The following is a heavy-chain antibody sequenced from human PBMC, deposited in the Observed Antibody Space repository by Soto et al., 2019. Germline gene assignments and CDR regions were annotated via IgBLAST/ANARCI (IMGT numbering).Heavy chain of an antibody. CDR3: ARITMVRGVIITWDY. J-gene: IGHJ4*02. Sequence: QVQLVQSGAEVKKPGASVKVSCKASGYTFTSYGISWVRQAPGQGLEWMGWISAYNGNTNYAQKLQGRVTMTTDTSTSTAYMALRSLRADDTAVYYCARITMVRGVIITWDYWGQGTLVTVSS. D-gene: IGHD3-10*01. CDR1: GYTFTSYG. V-gene: IGHV1-18*01. CDR2: ISAYNGNT.